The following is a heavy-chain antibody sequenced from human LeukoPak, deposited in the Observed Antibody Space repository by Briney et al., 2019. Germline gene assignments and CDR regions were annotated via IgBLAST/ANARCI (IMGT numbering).Heavy chain of an antibody. CDR2: ISGDGGST. CDR1: GFTFDDYA. Sequence: PGGSLRLSCAASGFTFDDYAMHWARQAPGKGLEWVSLISGDGGSTYYADSVKGRFTSSRDNSKNSLYLQMNSLRTEDTALYYCAKDLAMVVTLYYYYMDVWGKGTTVTVS. CDR3: AKDLAMVVTLYYYYMDV. J-gene: IGHJ6*03. D-gene: IGHD4-23*01. V-gene: IGHV3-43*02.